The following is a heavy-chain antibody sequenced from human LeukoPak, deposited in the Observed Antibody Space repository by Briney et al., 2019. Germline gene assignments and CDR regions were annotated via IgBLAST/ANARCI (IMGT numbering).Heavy chain of an antibody. CDR3: ARGTLWFGEILYGHFDY. J-gene: IGHJ4*02. V-gene: IGHV3-30-3*01. CDR2: ISYDGTNK. Sequence: GGSLRLSCAASGFTFSSYAMYWVRQAPGKGLEWVTVISYDGTNKYYADSVKGRFTISRDNSRNTLYLQMNSLRPEDTAVYYCARGTLWFGEILYGHFDYWGQGTLVTVSS. D-gene: IGHD3-10*01. CDR1: GFTFSSYA.